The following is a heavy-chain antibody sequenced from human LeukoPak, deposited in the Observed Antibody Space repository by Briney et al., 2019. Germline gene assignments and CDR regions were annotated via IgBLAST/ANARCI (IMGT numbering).Heavy chain of an antibody. V-gene: IGHV3-23*01. CDR2: ISGSGGST. Sequence: AGGSLRLSCAASGFTFSSYAMSWVRQAPGKGLEWVAAISGSGGSTYYADSVKGRFTISRDNYKNTLYLQMTSLSAEDTAVYYCAKMTTVTTRLAFFDYWGQGTLVTVSS. CDR3: AKMTTVTTRLAFFDY. D-gene: IGHD4-17*01. J-gene: IGHJ4*02. CDR1: GFTFSSYA.